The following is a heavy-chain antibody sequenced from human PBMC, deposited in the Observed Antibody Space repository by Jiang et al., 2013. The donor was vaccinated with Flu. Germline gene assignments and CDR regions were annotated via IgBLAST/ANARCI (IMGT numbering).Heavy chain of an antibody. CDR3: ARSYDYYYDSSGYLSRFDV. CDR2: IYHSGST. Sequence: SGSGLLKPSGTLSLTCAVSGGSISSSNWWSWVRQPPGKGLEWIGEIYHSGSTNYNPSLKSRVTISVDKSKNQFSLKLSSVTAADTAVYYCARSYDYYYDSSGYLSRFDVWGQGTTVTVSS. D-gene: IGHD3-22*01. J-gene: IGHJ6*02. V-gene: IGHV4-4*02. CDR1: GGSISSSNW.